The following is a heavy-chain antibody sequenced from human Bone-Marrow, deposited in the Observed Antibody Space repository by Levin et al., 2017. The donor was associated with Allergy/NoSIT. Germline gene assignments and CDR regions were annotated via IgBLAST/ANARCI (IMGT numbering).Heavy chain of an antibody. Sequence: GGSLRLSCAASGFTFSSYAMHWVRQAPGKGLEWVAVISYDGSNKYYADSVKGRFTISRDNSKNTLYLQMNSLRAEDTAVYYCARDERVGSSWVNWYFDLWGRGTLVTVSS. D-gene: IGHD6-13*01. J-gene: IGHJ2*01. CDR3: ARDERVGSSWVNWYFDL. V-gene: IGHV3-30-3*01. CDR1: GFTFSSYA. CDR2: ISYDGSNK.